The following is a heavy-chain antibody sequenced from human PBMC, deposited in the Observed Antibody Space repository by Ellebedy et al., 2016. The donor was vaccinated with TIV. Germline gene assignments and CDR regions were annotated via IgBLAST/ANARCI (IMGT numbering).Heavy chain of an antibody. CDR2: INMNTGNP. Sequence: ASVKVSCQASGYSFTGYPMNWVRQAPGQGLEWLGWINMNTGNPTYAQGFTGRFDFSLDTSVSTSYLQISGLKAEDTAVYYCARDSRYNWNDWDYYHMDVWGKGTTVTVSS. J-gene: IGHJ6*03. V-gene: IGHV7-4-1*02. CDR3: ARDSRYNWNDWDYYHMDV. CDR1: GYSFTGYP. D-gene: IGHD1-1*01.